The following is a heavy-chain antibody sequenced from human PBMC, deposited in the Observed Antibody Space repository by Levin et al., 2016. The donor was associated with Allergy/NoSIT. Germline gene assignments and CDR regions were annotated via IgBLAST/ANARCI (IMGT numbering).Heavy chain of an antibody. CDR1: GFSLSTSGMC. CDR3: ARMRGSYYYDSSGYSYYYYGMDV. D-gene: IGHD3-22*01. J-gene: IGHJ6*02. Sequence: SGPTLVKPTQTLTLTCTFSGFSLSTSGMCVSWIRQPPGKALEWLALIDWDDDKYYSTSLKTRLTISKDTSKNQVVLTMTNMDPVDTATYYCARMRGSYYYDSSGYSYYYYGMDVWGQGTTVTVSS. V-gene: IGHV2-70*01. CDR2: IDWDDDK.